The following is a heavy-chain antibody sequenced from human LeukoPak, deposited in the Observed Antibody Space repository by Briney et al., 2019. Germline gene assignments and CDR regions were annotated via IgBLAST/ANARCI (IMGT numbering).Heavy chain of an antibody. CDR1: GFSFSSYA. D-gene: IGHD3-22*01. J-gene: IGHJ4*02. Sequence: GGSLRLSCATSGFSFSSYAMHWVRQAPGKGLEWVAVISYDGSNKYYADSVKGRFTISRDNSKNTLYLQMNSLRAEDTAVYYCARDVLLRSRYYDSSGYIWGVDYWGQGTLVTVSS. CDR2: ISYDGSNK. V-gene: IGHV3-30*04. CDR3: ARDVLLRSRYYDSSGYIWGVDY.